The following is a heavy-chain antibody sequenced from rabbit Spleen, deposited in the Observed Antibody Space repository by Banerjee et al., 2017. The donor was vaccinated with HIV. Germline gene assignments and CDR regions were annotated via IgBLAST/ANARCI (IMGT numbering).Heavy chain of an antibody. CDR2: IYTGSGST. V-gene: IGHV1S40*01. D-gene: IGHD2-1*01. CDR3: ARGANGGGIGLDL. J-gene: IGHJ3*01. CDR1: GFSFSSRYW. Sequence: QSLEESGGDLVKPGASLTLTCTASGFSFSSRYWICWVRQAPGKGLEWIACIYTGSGSTYYATWVNGRFTISKTSSTTVTLQMTSLTAADTATYFCARGANGGGIGLDLLGQGTLVTVS.